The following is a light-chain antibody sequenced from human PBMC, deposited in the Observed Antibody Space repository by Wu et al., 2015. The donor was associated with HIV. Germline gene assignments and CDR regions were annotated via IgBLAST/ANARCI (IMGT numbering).Light chain of an antibody. J-gene: IGKJ2*01. V-gene: IGKV1-13*02. CDR1: QGISSA. CDR2: DAS. Sequence: IQMTQAPFSLSASVGDRVTITCRASQGISSALAWYQQKPGKAPKLPIYDASSLESGVPSRFSGSGSGTDFTLTISSLQPEDFATYYCQQFNSYQYTFGQGTKLEIK. CDR3: QQFNSYQYT.